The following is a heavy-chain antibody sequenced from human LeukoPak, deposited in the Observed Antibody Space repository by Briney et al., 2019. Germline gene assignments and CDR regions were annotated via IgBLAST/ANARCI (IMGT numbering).Heavy chain of an antibody. CDR3: TRESGAFSPFGF. CDR2: VHLNGAT. CDR1: GGSITTTNW. V-gene: IGHV4-4*02. J-gene: IGHJ4*02. Sequence: SGTLSLTCAVSGGSITTTNWWSWVRQPPGKGLEWIGEVHLNGATNYNPSLESRFSMSIDKSNNHLSLEVTSVTAADTAMYYCTRESGAFSPFGFWGQGTLVAVSS. D-gene: IGHD1-26*01.